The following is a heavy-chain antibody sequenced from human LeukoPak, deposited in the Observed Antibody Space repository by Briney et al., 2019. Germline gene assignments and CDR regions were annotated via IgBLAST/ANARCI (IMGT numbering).Heavy chain of an antibody. V-gene: IGHV1-2*02. CDR3: ARDLAVATL. J-gene: IGHJ4*02. Sequence: ASVKVSCKAFGYTLTGYYIHWVRQAPGQGLEWMGWINPSSGDTNYAQKFQGRVTMTRDTSISTIYMELRRLTSDDTAVYYCARDLAVATLWGQGTLVTVSS. D-gene: IGHD6-19*01. CDR2: INPSSGDT. CDR1: GYTLTGYY.